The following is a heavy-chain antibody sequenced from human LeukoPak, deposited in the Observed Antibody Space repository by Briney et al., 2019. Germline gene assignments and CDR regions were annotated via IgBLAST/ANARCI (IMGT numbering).Heavy chain of an antibody. CDR3: ARDHSNVNYYDSNFDY. CDR2: ISSSGSTI. D-gene: IGHD3-22*01. Sequence: GGSLRLSCAASGFTFSDYYMSWIRQAPGKGLEWVSYISSSGSTIYYADSVKGRFTVSRDNAKNSLYLQMNSLRADDTAVYCCARDHSNVNYYDSNFDYWGQGTLVTVSS. V-gene: IGHV3-11*04. CDR1: GFTFSDYY. J-gene: IGHJ4*02.